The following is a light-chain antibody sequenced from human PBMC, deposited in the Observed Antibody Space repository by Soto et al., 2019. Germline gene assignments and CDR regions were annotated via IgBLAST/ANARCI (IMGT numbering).Light chain of an antibody. CDR1: QSISSW. J-gene: IGKJ4*01. V-gene: IGKV1-5*01. CDR2: DAS. CDR3: QQTYSDPPT. Sequence: IRITQSPSSLLPSTGARVTSPCRASQSISSWLAWYQQKPGKAPKLLIYDASNLQSGVPSRFSGSGSGTEFTLTISSLQPDDFATFYCQQTYSDPPTFGGGTKVDIK.